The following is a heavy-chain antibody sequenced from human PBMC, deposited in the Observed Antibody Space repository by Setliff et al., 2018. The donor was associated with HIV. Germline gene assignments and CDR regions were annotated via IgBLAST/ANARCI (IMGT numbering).Heavy chain of an antibody. CDR1: GFSLGSHW. CDR3: ARSLFSGWNYYYYFYGLDV. J-gene: IGHJ6*02. V-gene: IGHV3-74*01. Sequence: GGSLRLSCAASGFSLGSHWMHWVRQVPGKGLMWVSRINNDGSTTAYADSVKGRFTISMDKAKNTVSLQMNRLRAEDSAVYFCARSLFSGWNYYYYFYGLDVWGQGTAVTVSS. D-gene: IGHD6-19*01. CDR2: INNDGSTT.